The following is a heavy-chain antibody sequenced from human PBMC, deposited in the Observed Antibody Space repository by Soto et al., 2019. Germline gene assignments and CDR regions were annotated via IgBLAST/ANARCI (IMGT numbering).Heavy chain of an antibody. V-gene: IGHV3-30*03. CDR2: ISRDGGTK. Sequence: QVQLVESGGGVVQPGRSLRLSCAVSGFTVSTYGMHWVRQAPGKGLEWVAVISRDGGTKYYADSVKGRFTISRDNSRNKLVLEMNSVRGDDMAVYYCTGEVASGYWGQGTLVTVSS. CDR3: TGEVASGY. CDR1: GFTVSTYG. D-gene: IGHD2-8*02. J-gene: IGHJ4*02.